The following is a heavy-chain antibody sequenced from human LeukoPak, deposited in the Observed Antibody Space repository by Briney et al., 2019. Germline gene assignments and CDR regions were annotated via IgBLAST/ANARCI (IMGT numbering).Heavy chain of an antibody. J-gene: IGHJ4*02. CDR1: GFTFTSSA. CDR3: ATPGGNSLDFDH. CDR2: IVVGSGNT. V-gene: IGHV1-58*01. D-gene: IGHD4-23*01. Sequence: ASVKVSCKASGFTFTSSAVQWVRQARGQRLEWIGWIVVGSGNTNYAQKFQERVTITRDMSTSTAYTELSSLRSEDTAVYYCATPGGNSLDFDHWGQGTLVTVSS.